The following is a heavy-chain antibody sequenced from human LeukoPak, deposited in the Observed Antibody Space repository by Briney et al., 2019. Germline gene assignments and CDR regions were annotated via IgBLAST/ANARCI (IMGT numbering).Heavy chain of an antibody. V-gene: IGHV4-34*01. D-gene: IGHD3-3*01. CDR1: GGSFSGYC. J-gene: IGHJ6*02. Sequence: SETLSLTCAVYGGSFSGYCWSWIRQPPGKGLEWIGEINHSGSTNYNPSLKSRVTISVDTSKNQFSLKLSSVTAADTAVYYCARDRITIFGVVSNYGMDVWGQGTTVTVSS. CDR2: INHSGST. CDR3: ARDRITIFGVVSNYGMDV.